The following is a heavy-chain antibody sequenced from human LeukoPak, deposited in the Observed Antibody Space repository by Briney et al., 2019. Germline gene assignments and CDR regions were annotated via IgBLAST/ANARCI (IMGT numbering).Heavy chain of an antibody. J-gene: IGHJ3*02. Sequence: PSQTLSLTCAVSGGSISSGGYSWSWIRQPPGKGLEWIGYIYHSGTTYYNPSLKSRVTISLDRSKNQFSLRLSSVTAADTAAYYCARGGRITMSENAFDIWGQGTMVTVSS. CDR1: GGSISSGGYS. CDR3: ARGGRITMSENAFDI. D-gene: IGHD3-22*01. V-gene: IGHV4-30-2*01. CDR2: IYHSGTT.